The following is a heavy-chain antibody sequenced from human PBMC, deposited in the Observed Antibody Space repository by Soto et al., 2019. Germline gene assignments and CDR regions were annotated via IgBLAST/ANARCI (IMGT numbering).Heavy chain of an antibody. CDR1: GGSLSGYY. J-gene: IGHJ4*02. D-gene: IGHD2-2*02. CDR2: INHSGTA. V-gene: IGHV4-34*01. Sequence: QVQLQQWGAGLLKPSETLSLTCAVYGGSLSGYYWTWIRQPPGKGLAWIGEINHSGTANYNPSLKSRVTLSVDTSKNQFSLKVTSVTAADTAVYYCARVSCSSASCYNMRDYWGQGNLVTVSS. CDR3: ARVSCSSASCYNMRDY.